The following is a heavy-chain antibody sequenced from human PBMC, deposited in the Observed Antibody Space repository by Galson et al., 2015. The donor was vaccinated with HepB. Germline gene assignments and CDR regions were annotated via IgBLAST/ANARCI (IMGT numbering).Heavy chain of an antibody. CDR1: GFSISNHY. D-gene: IGHD2/OR15-2a*01. CDR2: IDTRDRI. CDR3: ARDREYFDL. Sequence: SLRLSCAASGFSISNHYINWVRQAPGKGLEWVSFIDTRDRIKYVDSVKGRITISRDSPKNTLYFQISSMRAEDTAVYYCARDREYFDLWGRGTLVTVSS. J-gene: IGHJ2*01. V-gene: IGHV3-66*01.